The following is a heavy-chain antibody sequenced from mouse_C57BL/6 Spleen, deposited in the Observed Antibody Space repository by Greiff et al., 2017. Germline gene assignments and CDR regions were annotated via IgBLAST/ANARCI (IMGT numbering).Heavy chain of an antibody. Sequence: VQLQQAVAELVRPGASVKLSCTASGFSIKNTYMHWVKQRPEQGLEWIGRIDPANGNTKYAPKFQGKATITADTSSNTAYLQLSSLTSEDTAIYYCAYYYGSSLYYFDYWGQGTTLTVSS. V-gene: IGHV14-3*01. CDR3: AYYYGSSLYYFDY. D-gene: IGHD1-1*01. CDR2: IDPANGNT. J-gene: IGHJ2*01. CDR1: GFSIKNTY.